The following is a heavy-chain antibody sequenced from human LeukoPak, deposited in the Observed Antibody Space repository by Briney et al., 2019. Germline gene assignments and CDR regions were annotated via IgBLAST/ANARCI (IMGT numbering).Heavy chain of an antibody. J-gene: IGHJ4*02. CDR3: ARGGGGYYGSSGYDYFDY. D-gene: IGHD3-22*01. CDR2: IYSGGST. CDR1: GFTVSSNY. Sequence: GGSLRLSCAASGFTVSSNYMSWVRQAPGKGLEWVSVIYSGGSTYYADSVKGRFTISRDNSKNTLYLQMNSLRAEDTAVYYCARGGGGYYGSSGYDYFDYWGQGTLVTVSS. V-gene: IGHV3-66*01.